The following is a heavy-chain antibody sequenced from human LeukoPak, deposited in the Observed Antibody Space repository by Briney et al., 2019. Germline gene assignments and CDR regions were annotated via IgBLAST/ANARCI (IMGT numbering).Heavy chain of an antibody. Sequence: GASVKVSCKASGYTFTGYYMHWVRQAPGQGLEWMGWINPNSGGTNYAQTFQGRVTMTRDTSISTAYMELSRLRSDDTAVYYCARDSPGGDGYTPRLGYWGQGTLVTVSS. CDR2: INPNSGGT. J-gene: IGHJ4*02. CDR3: ARDSPGGDGYTPRLGY. D-gene: IGHD5-24*01. V-gene: IGHV1-2*02. CDR1: GYTFTGYY.